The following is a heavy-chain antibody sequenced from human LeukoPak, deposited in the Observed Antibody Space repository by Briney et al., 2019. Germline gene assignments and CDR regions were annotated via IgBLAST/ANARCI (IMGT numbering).Heavy chain of an antibody. V-gene: IGHV1-69*06. CDR2: IIPIFGTA. CDR3: ARHGGYNSFYYYYYMDV. D-gene: IGHD5-24*01. J-gene: IGHJ6*03. Sequence: SVKVSCKASGYTFTSYGISWVRQAPGQGLEWMGGIIPIFGTANYAQKFQGRVTITADKSTSTAYMELSSLRSEDTAVYYCARHGGYNSFYYYYYMDVWGKGTTVTVSS. CDR1: GYTFTSYG.